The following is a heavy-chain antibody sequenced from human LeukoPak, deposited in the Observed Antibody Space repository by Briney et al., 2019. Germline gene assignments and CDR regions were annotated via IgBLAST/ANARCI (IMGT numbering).Heavy chain of an antibody. CDR1: DDSISDYY. V-gene: IGHV4-59*01. Sequence: SETLSLTCTVSDDSISDYYRGWIRQPPGKGLEWIGYFHNSGTSTYNPSLKSRVTISADTSKNQFSPKLNSVTTADTAVYYCAGRHGYNYGHWGQGTLVTVSA. J-gene: IGHJ4*02. CDR2: FHNSGTS. D-gene: IGHD5-24*01. CDR3: AGRHGYNYGH.